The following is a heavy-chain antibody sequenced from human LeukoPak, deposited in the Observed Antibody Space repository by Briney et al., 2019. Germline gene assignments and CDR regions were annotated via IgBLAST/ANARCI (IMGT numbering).Heavy chain of an antibody. Sequence: GGSLRLSCAASGFTFSSYGMHWVRQAPGKGLEWVAFIRYDGSNKYYADSVKGRFTISRDNSKNTLYLQMNSLRAEDTAVYYCAKGGIAAAGTGLSRYYMDVWGKGTTVTVSS. V-gene: IGHV3-30*02. CDR2: IRYDGSNK. CDR1: GFTFSSYG. CDR3: AKGGIAAAGTGLSRYYMDV. J-gene: IGHJ6*03. D-gene: IGHD6-13*01.